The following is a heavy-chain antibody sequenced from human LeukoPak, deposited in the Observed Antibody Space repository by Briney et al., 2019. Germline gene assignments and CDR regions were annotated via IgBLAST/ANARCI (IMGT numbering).Heavy chain of an antibody. CDR3: ARATDYGSGRQPTQYYFDY. D-gene: IGHD3-10*01. CDR1: GGSISSGGYS. Sequence: SETLSLTCAVSGGSISSGGYSWSWIRQPPGKGLEWIGYIYHSGSTYYNPSLKSRVTISVDRSKNQFSLKLSSVTAADTAVYYCARATDYGSGRQPTQYYFDYWGQGTLVTVPS. CDR2: IYHSGST. J-gene: IGHJ4*02. V-gene: IGHV4-30-2*01.